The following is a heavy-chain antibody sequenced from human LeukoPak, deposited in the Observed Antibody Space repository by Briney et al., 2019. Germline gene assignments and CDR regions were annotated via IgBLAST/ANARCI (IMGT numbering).Heavy chain of an antibody. CDR3: ASATCGGDCYIFDY. J-gene: IGHJ4*02. D-gene: IGHD2-21*02. CDR1: GFTFSSYA. CDR2: ISYDGSNK. V-gene: IGHV3-30-3*01. Sequence: PGGSLRLSCAASGFTFSSYAMPWVRQAPGKGLEWVAVISYDGSNKYYADSVKGRFTISRDNSKNTLYLQMNSLRAEDTAVYYCASATCGGDCYIFDYWGQGTLVTVSS.